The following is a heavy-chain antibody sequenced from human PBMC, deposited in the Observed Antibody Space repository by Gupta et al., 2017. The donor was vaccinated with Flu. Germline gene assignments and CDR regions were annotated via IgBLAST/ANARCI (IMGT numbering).Heavy chain of an antibody. J-gene: IGHJ4*02. CDR3: AKCKEIRRVVVAATTHDY. Sequence: EVQLLESGGGLVQPGGSLRLSCAASGFTFSSYAMSWVRQAPGKGLEWVSAISGSGGSTYYADSVKGRFTISRDNSKNTLYLQMNSLRAEDTAVYYCAKCKEIRRVVVAATTHDYWGQGTLVTVSS. V-gene: IGHV3-23*01. D-gene: IGHD2-15*01. CDR1: GFTFSSYA. CDR2: ISGSGGST.